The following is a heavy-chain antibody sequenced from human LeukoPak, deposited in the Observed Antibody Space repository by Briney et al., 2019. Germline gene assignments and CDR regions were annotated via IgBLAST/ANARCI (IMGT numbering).Heavy chain of an antibody. Sequence: PSETLSLTCAVYGGSFSGYYWSWIRQPPGKGLEWIGEINHSGSTNYNPSLKSRVTISVDTSKNQFSLKLSSVTAADTAVYFCARVGYSYVINDWSRTGLGAYPTKYYYHMDVWGKGTPVTVSS. V-gene: IGHV4-34*01. J-gene: IGHJ6*03. D-gene: IGHD5-18*01. CDR1: GGSFSGYY. CDR3: ARVGYSYVINDWSRTGLGAYPTKYYYHMDV. CDR2: INHSGST.